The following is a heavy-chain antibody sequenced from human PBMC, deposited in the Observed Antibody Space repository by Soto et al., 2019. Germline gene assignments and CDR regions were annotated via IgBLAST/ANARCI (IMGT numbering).Heavy chain of an antibody. J-gene: IGHJ4*02. CDR3: ARDQESITDRILQY. V-gene: IGHV1-18*01. CDR1: GDTFASFG. D-gene: IGHD3-10*01. Sequence: EASVKVSCKASGDTFASFGFSWVRQAPGQGLEWLGWISAYNGNTHYAQKVRDRVTLTTDTSTNTAYMELRSLTSDDTAVYYCARDQESITDRILQYWGQGTRVTVPQ. CDR2: ISAYNGNT.